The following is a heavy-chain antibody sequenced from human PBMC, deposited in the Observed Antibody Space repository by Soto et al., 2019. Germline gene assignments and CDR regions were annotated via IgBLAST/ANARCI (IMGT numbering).Heavy chain of an antibody. Sequence: QVQLVQSGAEVKKPGASVKVSCKASGYTFTSYAMHWVRQAPGQRLEWMGWINAGNGNTKYSQKSQGRVTIXEDXSXTKAYLELSSLRSEDTAVYYCARAIGYSPFYYGMDVWGQGATVTVSS. CDR1: GYTFTSYA. D-gene: IGHD5-18*01. J-gene: IGHJ6*02. CDR2: INAGNGNT. V-gene: IGHV1-3*01. CDR3: ARAIGYSPFYYGMDV.